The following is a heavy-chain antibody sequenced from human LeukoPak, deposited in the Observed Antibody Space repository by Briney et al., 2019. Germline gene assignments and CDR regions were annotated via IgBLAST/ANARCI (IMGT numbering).Heavy chain of an antibody. CDR3: TTVTVCTGRSCPGAFDH. J-gene: IGHJ4*02. V-gene: IGHV3-15*01. D-gene: IGHD2-8*02. Sequence: GRSLRLSCAASGFTFSNYAMNWVRQAPGKGLEWVGRIKSKTDGETTDYAAPVEGRFAISRDDSKNTLYLQMNSLKTDDTAVYFCTTVTVCTGRSCPGAFDHWGQGTLVTVSS. CDR1: GFTFSNYA. CDR2: IKSKTDGETT.